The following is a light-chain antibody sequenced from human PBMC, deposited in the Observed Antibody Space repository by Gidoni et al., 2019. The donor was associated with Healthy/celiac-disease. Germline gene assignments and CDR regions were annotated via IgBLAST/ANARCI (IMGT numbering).Light chain of an antibody. J-gene: IGKJ3*01. V-gene: IGKV1-39*01. CDR2: AAS. CDR3: QQSYSNPPLFT. Sequence: DIQMTQSPSPLSASVGDRVTITCRASQSISSYLNWYQQKPGKAPKLLIYAASSWQSGVPSRFSGSGSGTDFTLTISSLQPEDFATYYCQQSYSNPPLFTFGPGTKVDIK. CDR1: QSISSY.